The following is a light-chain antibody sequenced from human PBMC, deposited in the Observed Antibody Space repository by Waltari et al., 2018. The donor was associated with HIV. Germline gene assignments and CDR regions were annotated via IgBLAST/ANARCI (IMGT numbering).Light chain of an antibody. CDR1: QSVNKW. V-gene: IGKV1-5*03. Sequence: DIQMTQSPSTLSASVGDRVSITCRASQSVNKWLAWYQQRPGTAPKLLITKASSLKGGVPSRFSGSGSGTEFTLTINSLQPDDFATYYCQQYNSYPWTFGQGTKVETK. J-gene: IGKJ1*01. CDR2: KAS. CDR3: QQYNSYPWT.